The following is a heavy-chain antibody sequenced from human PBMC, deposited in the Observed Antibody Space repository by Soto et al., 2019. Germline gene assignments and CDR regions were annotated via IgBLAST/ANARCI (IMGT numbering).Heavy chain of an antibody. CDR1: GGSIGSSSYY. J-gene: IGHJ4*02. CDR2: VFRTGFT. D-gene: IGHD1-1*01. V-gene: IGHV4-39*01. CDR3: ATSQKGYNWNYFDH. Sequence: SETLSLTCSVYGGSIGSSSYYWAWLRQSPGKGPEGIGSVFRTGFTSYNPSLESPISVSVDTSKSQFSLKLSAVTASDTAVYYCATSQKGYNWNYFDHWGQGALVTVSS.